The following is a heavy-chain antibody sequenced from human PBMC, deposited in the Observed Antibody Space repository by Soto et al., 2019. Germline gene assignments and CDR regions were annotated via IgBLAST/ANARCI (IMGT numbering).Heavy chain of an antibody. CDR1: GITVITNY. CDR3: ATLGGYTFGTADFDY. J-gene: IGHJ4*02. V-gene: IGHV3-66*04. Sequence: PGGSLRLSCAPSGITVITNYFSWVRQALGQGLEWVSGIYSDGSTHYADSVKGRFTISRDDAKNSLYLQMNSLRAEDTGVYYCATLGGYTFGTADFDYWGPGTLVTVSS. D-gene: IGHD5-18*01. CDR2: IYSDGST.